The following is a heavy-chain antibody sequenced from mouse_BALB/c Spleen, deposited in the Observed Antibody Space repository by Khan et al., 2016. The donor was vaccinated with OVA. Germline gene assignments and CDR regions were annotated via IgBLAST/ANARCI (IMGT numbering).Heavy chain of an antibody. CDR2: ISSGGDYT. J-gene: IGHJ3*01. CDR1: GFIFSSYS. Sequence: EVELVESGGDLVKPGGSLKLSCAASGFIFSSYSMSWVRQTPDKRLEWVATISSGGDYTYYPDSVKVRFTISRDDAKNTLYLQMSSLKSEYTAMYYCASHLTGSFAYWGQGTLVTVSA. CDR3: ASHLTGSFAY. D-gene: IGHD4-1*01. V-gene: IGHV5-6*01.